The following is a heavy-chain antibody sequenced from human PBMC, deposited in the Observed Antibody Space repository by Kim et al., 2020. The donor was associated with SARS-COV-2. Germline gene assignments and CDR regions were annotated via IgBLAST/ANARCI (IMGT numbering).Heavy chain of an antibody. J-gene: IGHJ4*02. CDR2: ISYDGSNK. CDR1: GFTFSSYA. CDR3: ARDGGGYVDY. V-gene: IGHV3-30-3*01. D-gene: IGHD2-15*01. Sequence: GGSLRLSCAASGFTFSSYAMHWVRQAPGKGLEWVAVISYDGSNKYYADSVKGRFTISRDNSKNTLYLQMNSLRAEDTAVYYCARDGGGYVDYWGQGTLVTVSS.